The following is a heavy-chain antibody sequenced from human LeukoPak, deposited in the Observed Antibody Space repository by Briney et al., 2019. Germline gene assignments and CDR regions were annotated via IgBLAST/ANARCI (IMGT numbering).Heavy chain of an antibody. CDR1: GFTFSSYA. J-gene: IGHJ6*03. CDR3: VLSSSWTPLGYHYMDV. D-gene: IGHD6-13*01. V-gene: IGHV3-30*04. Sequence: PGGSLRLSCAASGFTFSSYAMHWVRQAPGKGLEWVAVISYDGSNKYYADSVKGRFTISRDNSKNTLYLQMNSLRAEDTAVYYCVLSSSWTPLGYHYMDVWGKGTTVTISS. CDR2: ISYDGSNK.